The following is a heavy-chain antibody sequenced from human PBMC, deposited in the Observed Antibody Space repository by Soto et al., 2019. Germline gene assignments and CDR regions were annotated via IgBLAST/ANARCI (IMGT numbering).Heavy chain of an antibody. V-gene: IGHV4-39*01. Sequence: SETLSLTCTVCGGSISSSSYYWGWIRPPPGKGLEWIGSIYYSGSTYYNPSLKSRVTISVDTSKNQFSLKLSSVTAADTAVYYCARHQSHSSSYVDPWGQGTLVTVSS. CDR1: GGSISSSSYY. CDR2: IYYSGST. CDR3: ARHQSHSSSYVDP. D-gene: IGHD6-13*01. J-gene: IGHJ5*02.